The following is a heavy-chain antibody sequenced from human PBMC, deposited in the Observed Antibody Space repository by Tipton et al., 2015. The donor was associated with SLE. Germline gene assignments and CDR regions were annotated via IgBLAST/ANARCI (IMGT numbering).Heavy chain of an antibody. Sequence: TLSLTCTVSGYSISSGYYWGWIRQPPGKGLEWIGSIYHSGSTYYNPSLKSRVTISVDTSKNQFSLKLSSVTAADTAVYYCARERPIAAAGRARFDPWGQGTLVTVSS. D-gene: IGHD6-13*01. CDR3: ARERPIAAAGRARFDP. CDR2: IYHSGST. CDR1: GYSISSGYY. J-gene: IGHJ5*02. V-gene: IGHV4-38-2*02.